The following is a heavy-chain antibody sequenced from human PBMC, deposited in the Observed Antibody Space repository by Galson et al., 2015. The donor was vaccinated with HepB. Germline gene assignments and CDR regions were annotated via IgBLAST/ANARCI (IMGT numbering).Heavy chain of an antibody. Sequence: SLRLSCAASGFTFSNAWMSWVRQAPGKGLEWVGRIKSKTDGGTTDYAAPVKDRFTISRDDSKNTLYLQMNSLKTEDTAVYYCTTDGWLTTSSAFDIWGQGTMVTVSS. J-gene: IGHJ3*02. CDR2: IKSKTDGGTT. D-gene: IGHD4-17*01. CDR3: TTDGWLTTSSAFDI. V-gene: IGHV3-15*01. CDR1: GFTFSNAW.